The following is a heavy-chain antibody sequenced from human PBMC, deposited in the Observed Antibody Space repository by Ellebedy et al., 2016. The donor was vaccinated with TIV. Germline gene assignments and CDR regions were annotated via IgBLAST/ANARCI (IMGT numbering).Heavy chain of an antibody. V-gene: IGHV4-31*03. Sequence: SETLSLTCTVSGGSISSGGYYRSWIRQHPGKGLEWIGYIYYSGSTYYNPSLKSRVTISVDTSKNQFSLKLSSVTAADTAVYYCAREGSSSRPYYYYGMDVWGQGTTVTVSS. J-gene: IGHJ6*02. D-gene: IGHD6-6*01. CDR3: AREGSSSRPYYYYGMDV. CDR2: IYYSGST. CDR1: GGSISSGGYY.